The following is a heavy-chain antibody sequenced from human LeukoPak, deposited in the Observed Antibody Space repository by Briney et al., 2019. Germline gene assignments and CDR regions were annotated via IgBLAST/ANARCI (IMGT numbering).Heavy chain of an antibody. CDR3: ARRPYSDTSGRLSDV. D-gene: IGHD3-22*01. J-gene: IGHJ6*02. CDR1: GFTFSSYN. CDR2: IRSSSSTI. V-gene: IGHV3-48*02. Sequence: GGSLRLSCAASGFTFSSYNMNWVRQAPGKGLEWVSYIRSSSSTIYYADSVKGRFTISRDNAKNSLYLQMNSLRDEDTAVYFCARRPYSDTSGRLSDVWGQGTTVTVSS.